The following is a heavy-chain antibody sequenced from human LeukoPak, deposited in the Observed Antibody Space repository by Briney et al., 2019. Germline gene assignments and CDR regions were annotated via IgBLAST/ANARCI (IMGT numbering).Heavy chain of an antibody. D-gene: IGHD3-22*01. J-gene: IGHJ4*02. Sequence: GGSLRLSCAASGFTLTSNWMHWVRQAPGKGLVWVSRINTDGSSITYADSVKGRFTISRDNAKNTLYLQMNSLRAEDTAVYYCAKDADTMIVVVWGQGTLVTVSS. CDR3: AKDADTMIVVV. CDR1: GFTLTSNW. CDR2: INTDGSSI. V-gene: IGHV3-74*03.